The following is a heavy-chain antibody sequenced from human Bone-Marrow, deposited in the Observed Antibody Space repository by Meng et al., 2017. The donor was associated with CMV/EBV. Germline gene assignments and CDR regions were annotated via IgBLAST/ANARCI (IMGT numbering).Heavy chain of an antibody. Sequence: GESLKISCVASGFNFDNYAMHWVRQAPGKGLEWVSSISSSSTYIYYADSVKGRFTISRDNAKNSLFLQMNSLRAEDTAVYYCARAQSSSWSHNWFDPWGQGTLVTVSS. CDR2: ISSSSTYI. CDR3: ARAQSSSWSHNWFDP. CDR1: GFNFDNYA. V-gene: IGHV3-21*01. D-gene: IGHD6-13*01. J-gene: IGHJ5*02.